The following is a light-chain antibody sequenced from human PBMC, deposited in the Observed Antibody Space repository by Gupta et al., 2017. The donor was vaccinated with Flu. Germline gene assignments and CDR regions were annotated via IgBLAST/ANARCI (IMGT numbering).Light chain of an antibody. J-gene: IGKJ1*01. CDR3: SQGKSLTT. V-gene: IGKV2-30*02. CDR1: QSLVHRNGNIY. Sequence: DVVLTQSPLALPVTLGQPASISCRSSQSLVHRNGNIYLTWFQQRPGQSPRRLIYRVSNRDYGVPDRFSGSGSGTDFTLKSSRGEAEDVGVYYCSQGKSLTTFGQGTKVEIK. CDR2: RVS.